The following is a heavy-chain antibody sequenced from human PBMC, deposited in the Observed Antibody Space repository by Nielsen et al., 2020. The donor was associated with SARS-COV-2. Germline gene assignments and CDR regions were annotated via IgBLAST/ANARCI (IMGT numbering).Heavy chain of an antibody. J-gene: IGHJ4*02. D-gene: IGHD6-19*01. V-gene: IGHV3-30*18. CDR1: GFTFSSYG. Sequence: GESLKISCAASGFTFSSYGMHWVRQAPGKGLEWVAVISYDGSNKYYADSVKGRFTISRDNSKNTLYLQMNSLRAEDTAVYYCAKDRGGNGWYLEDYWGQGTLVTVSS. CDR2: ISYDGSNK. CDR3: AKDRGGNGWYLEDY.